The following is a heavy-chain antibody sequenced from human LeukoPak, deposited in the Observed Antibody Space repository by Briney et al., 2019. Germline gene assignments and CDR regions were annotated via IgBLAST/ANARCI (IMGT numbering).Heavy chain of an antibody. CDR2: ISSSSSYI. J-gene: IGHJ5*02. CDR3: ARTPIVLVEVLDCFDP. D-gene: IGHD2-8*01. V-gene: IGHV3-21*01. CDR1: GFTFSSYS. Sequence: GGPLRLSCAASGFTFSSYSMNWVRQAPGKGLEWVSSISSSSSYIYYADSVKGRFTISRDNAKNSLYLQMNSLRAEDTAVYYCARTPIVLVEVLDCFDPWGQGTLVTVSS.